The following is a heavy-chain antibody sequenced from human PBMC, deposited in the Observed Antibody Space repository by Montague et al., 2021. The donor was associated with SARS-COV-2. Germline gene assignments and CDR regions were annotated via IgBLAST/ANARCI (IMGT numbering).Heavy chain of an antibody. CDR2: IAWDDDK. Sequence: PALVKPTQTLTLTCTFSGFPLSTSGMSVSWIRQPPGKALEWLARIAWDDDKYYSTSLKTRLTISKDTSKNQVVLTMTNMDPVDTATYYCARRTYDILTGYDDGMDVWGQGTMVTVSS. V-gene: IGHV2-70*11. CDR1: GFPLSTSGMS. J-gene: IGHJ6*02. CDR3: ARRTYDILTGYDDGMDV. D-gene: IGHD3-9*01.